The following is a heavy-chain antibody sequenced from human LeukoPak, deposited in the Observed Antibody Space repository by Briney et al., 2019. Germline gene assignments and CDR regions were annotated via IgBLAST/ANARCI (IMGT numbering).Heavy chain of an antibody. V-gene: IGHV3-48*02. CDR1: GFTSSSYS. CDR2: ISSSSSTI. CDR3: ARDFGYCGGDCYLVDAFDI. Sequence: PGGSLRLSCAASGFTSSSYSMNWVRQAPGKGLEWVSYISSSSSTIYYADSVKGRFTISRDNAKNSLYLQMNSLRDEDTAVYYCARDFGYCGGDCYLVDAFDIWGQGTMVTVSS. J-gene: IGHJ3*02. D-gene: IGHD2-21*01.